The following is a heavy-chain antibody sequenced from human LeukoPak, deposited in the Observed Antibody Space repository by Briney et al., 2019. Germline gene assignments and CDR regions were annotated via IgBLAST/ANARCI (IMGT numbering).Heavy chain of an antibody. CDR2: IYYSGST. D-gene: IGHD3-22*01. CDR1: GGSISSSSFY. Sequence: SETLSLTCTVSGGSISSSSFYWGWIRQPPGKGLEWIGSIYYSGSTYYNPSLKSRVTISVDTSNNQFSLKLSSVTAADTAVYYCARREYYDGFDYWGQGTLVTVSS. CDR3: ARREYYDGFDY. V-gene: IGHV4-39*01. J-gene: IGHJ4*02.